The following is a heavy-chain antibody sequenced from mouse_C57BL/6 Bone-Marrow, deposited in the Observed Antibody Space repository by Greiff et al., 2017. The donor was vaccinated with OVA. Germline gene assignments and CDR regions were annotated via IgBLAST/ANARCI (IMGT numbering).Heavy chain of an antibody. D-gene: IGHD1-1*01. J-gene: IGHJ1*03. CDR2: INPDSSTI. CDR1: GIDFSRYW. CDR3: ARSYYYGSSYWYFDV. V-gene: IGHV4-1*01. Sequence: EVQRVESGGGLVQPGGSLKLSCAASGIDFSRYWMSWVRRAPGKGLEWIGEINPDSSTINYAPSLKDKFIISRDNAKNTLYLQMSKVSSEDTALYYCARSYYYGSSYWYFDVWGTGTTVTVSS.